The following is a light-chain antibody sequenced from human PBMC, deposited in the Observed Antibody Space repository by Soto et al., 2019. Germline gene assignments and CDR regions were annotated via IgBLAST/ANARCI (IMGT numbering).Light chain of an antibody. CDR2: AAS. V-gene: IGKV1-39*01. CDR1: QSISSY. Sequence: DIQMTQSPSSLSASVRDGVTITCRASQSISSYVSWYQQKPGKAPKLLIYAASRLQSGVPSRVSGSRSGTDFTLTISSLQPEDFATYYCQQSYSRVTFGQGTKVEIK. J-gene: IGKJ1*01. CDR3: QQSYSRVT.